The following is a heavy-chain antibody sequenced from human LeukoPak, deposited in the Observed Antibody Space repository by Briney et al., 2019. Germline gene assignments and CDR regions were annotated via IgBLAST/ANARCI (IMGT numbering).Heavy chain of an antibody. V-gene: IGHV4-61*02. Sequence: SETLSLTCTVSGGSISSGSYYWSWIRQPAGKGLEWIGRVYTSGSTNYNPSRKSRVTISVDTSKNQFSLRLSSVTAADTAVYYCARVRVAAAGWSEYYFDYWGQGTLVTVSS. CDR1: GGSISSGSYY. CDR3: ARVRVAAAGWSEYYFDY. J-gene: IGHJ4*02. CDR2: VYTSGST. D-gene: IGHD6-13*01.